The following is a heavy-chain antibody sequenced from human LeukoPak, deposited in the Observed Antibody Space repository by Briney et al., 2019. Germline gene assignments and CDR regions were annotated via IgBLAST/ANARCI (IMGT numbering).Heavy chain of an antibody. D-gene: IGHD6-19*01. J-gene: IGHJ4*02. Sequence: GASVKVSCKASGGTFSSYAISWVRQAPGQGLEWMGGIIPIFGTANYAQKFQSRVTMTRDTSISTAYMELSRLRSDDTAVYYCARGGSGWCNFDYWGQGTLVTVSS. V-gene: IGHV1-69*05. CDR2: IIPIFGTA. CDR1: GGTFSSYA. CDR3: ARGGSGWCNFDY.